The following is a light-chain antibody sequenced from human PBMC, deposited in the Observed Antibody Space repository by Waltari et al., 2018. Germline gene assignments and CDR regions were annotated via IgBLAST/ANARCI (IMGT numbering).Light chain of an antibody. Sequence: QSALTQPASVSGSPGRSITISCTGTSSDVGRYKLVSWYQQHPGKAPQLIIYEVSYRPSGVSDRFSGSKSGNTASLTISGLQAEDEADYYCCSYTGSSTMFGGGTKLTVL. CDR1: SSDVGRYKL. J-gene: IGLJ3*02. V-gene: IGLV2-23*02. CDR2: EVS. CDR3: CSYTGSSTM.